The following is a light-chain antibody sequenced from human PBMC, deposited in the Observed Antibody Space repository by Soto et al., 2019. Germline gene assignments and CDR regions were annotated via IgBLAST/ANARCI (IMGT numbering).Light chain of an antibody. CDR3: SSYTSSSTQV. CDR2: EVS. J-gene: IGLJ1*01. Sequence: QSALTQPASVSGSPGQSLPISCTGTSSDAGGYNYVSWYQQHPGKSPKLMIYEVSNRPSGVSNRFSGSKSGNTASLTISGLQAEDEADYYCSSYTSSSTQVFGTGTKLTVL. CDR1: SSDAGGYNY. V-gene: IGLV2-14*01.